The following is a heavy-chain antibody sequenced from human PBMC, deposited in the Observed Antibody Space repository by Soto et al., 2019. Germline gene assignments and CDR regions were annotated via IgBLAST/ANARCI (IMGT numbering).Heavy chain of an antibody. Sequence: QVQLLQSGAEVKKPGSSVKVSCKASGGTFSSYAISWVRQAPGQWLEWMGGIIPIFGTANYAQKFQGRVTITADESTSTAYMELSSLRSEDTAVYYCARLASYGDYSGFVYWGQGTLVTVSS. V-gene: IGHV1-69*12. D-gene: IGHD4-17*01. CDR2: IIPIFGTA. J-gene: IGHJ4*02. CDR1: GGTFSSYA. CDR3: ARLASYGDYSGFVY.